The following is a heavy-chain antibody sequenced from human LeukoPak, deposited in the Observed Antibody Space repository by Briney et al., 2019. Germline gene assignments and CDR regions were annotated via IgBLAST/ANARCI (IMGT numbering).Heavy chain of an antibody. CDR3: ARTYSSSWRRWFDP. D-gene: IGHD6-13*01. J-gene: IGHJ5*02. Sequence: GASVKVSCKASGGTFSSYAISWVRQAPGQGLEWMGWMNPNSGNTGYAQKFQGRVTMTRSTSISTAYMELSSLRSEDTAVYYCARTYSSSWRRWFDPWGQGTLVTVSS. V-gene: IGHV1-8*02. CDR2: MNPNSGNT. CDR1: GGTFSSYA.